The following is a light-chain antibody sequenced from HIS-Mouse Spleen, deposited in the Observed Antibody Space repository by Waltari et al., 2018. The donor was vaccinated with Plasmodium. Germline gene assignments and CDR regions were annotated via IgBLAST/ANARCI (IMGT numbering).Light chain of an antibody. CDR3: CSYAGSYTYV. CDR2: DVS. V-gene: IGLV2-11*01. J-gene: IGLJ1*01. CDR1: SIYVGGYNY. Sequence: QSALTQPRSVSGSPGQSVTISCPGTSIYVGGYNYVSWYQQHPGKAPKLMIYDVSKRPSGVPDRFSGSKSGNTASLTISGLQAEDEADYYCCSYAGSYTYVFGTGTKVTVL.